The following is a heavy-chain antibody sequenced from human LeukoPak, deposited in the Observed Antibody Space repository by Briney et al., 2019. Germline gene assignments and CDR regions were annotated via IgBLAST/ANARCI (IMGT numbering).Heavy chain of an antibody. V-gene: IGHV3-7*01. CDR1: GLTFSSSW. Sequence: GGSLRLSCAVSGLTFSSSWMDWVRQAPGKGLEWVASINPDGNKKYYVDSVKGRFTISRDNAKNSLYLQMNSLRAEDTAVYYCARDRVLSTYYDFWSGYYSPSSADYWGQGTLVTVSS. D-gene: IGHD3-3*01. CDR2: INPDGNKK. J-gene: IGHJ4*02. CDR3: ARDRVLSTYYDFWSGYYSPSSADY.